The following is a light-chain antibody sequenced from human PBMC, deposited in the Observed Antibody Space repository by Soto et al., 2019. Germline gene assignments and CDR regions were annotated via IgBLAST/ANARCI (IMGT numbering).Light chain of an antibody. V-gene: IGLV2-23*01. CDR2: EGN. CDR3: CSYAGGVI. Sequence: QSALTQPASVSGSPGQSITISCTGFSSDVDSYKFVSWYQQHPGKAPKLTIYEGNKRPSGVSNRFSGSKSGNTASLTISALQAEDEADYYCCSYAGGVIFGGGTKLTVL. CDR1: SSDVDSYKF. J-gene: IGLJ2*01.